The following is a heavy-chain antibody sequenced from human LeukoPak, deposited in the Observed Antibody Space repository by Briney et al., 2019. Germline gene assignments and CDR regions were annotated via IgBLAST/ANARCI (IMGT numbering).Heavy chain of an antibody. CDR3: TRDRRRAMFRGVEGVDY. CDR1: GFTFSDYY. D-gene: IGHD3-10*01. Sequence: GGSLRLSCAASGFTFSDYYMSWIRQAPGKGLEWVSYISSSSSVTNYADSVKGQFTISRDNAKNSLFLQMNSLRAGDTAVYYCTRDRRRAMFRGVEGVDYWGQGTLVTVSS. CDR2: ISSSSSVT. J-gene: IGHJ4*02. V-gene: IGHV3-11*06.